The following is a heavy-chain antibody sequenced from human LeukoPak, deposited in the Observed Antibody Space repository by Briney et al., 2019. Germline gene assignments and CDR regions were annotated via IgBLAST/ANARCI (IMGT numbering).Heavy chain of an antibody. CDR1: GGSISSYH. D-gene: IGHD2-15*01. CDR2: IYNTGST. Sequence: SETLSLICNVSGGSISSYHWSWIRQPAGKGLEWIGRIYNTGSTNYNPSLKSRVTLSLDTSKSQVSLKLSSVTAADTAVYFCARDRGPYCSGGSCFDYWGQGILATVPP. J-gene: IGHJ4*02. CDR3: ARDRGPYCSGGSCFDY. V-gene: IGHV4-4*07.